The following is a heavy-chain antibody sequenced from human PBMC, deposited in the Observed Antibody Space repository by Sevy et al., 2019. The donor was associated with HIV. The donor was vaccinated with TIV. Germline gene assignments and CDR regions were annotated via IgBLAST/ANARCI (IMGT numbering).Heavy chain of an antibody. Sequence: GGSLRLSCAASGFSFSVYWMSWVRQAPGKGLEWVASTKEDGSERKYVDSVKGRFIISRDNAKNALCLQMISLRAEDTAVYYCVRDFDKDDSGYSDWFDSWGQGTLVTVSS. CDR1: GFSFSVYW. J-gene: IGHJ5*01. CDR3: VRDFDKDDSGYSDWFDS. CDR2: TKEDGSER. D-gene: IGHD3-22*01. V-gene: IGHV3-7*01.